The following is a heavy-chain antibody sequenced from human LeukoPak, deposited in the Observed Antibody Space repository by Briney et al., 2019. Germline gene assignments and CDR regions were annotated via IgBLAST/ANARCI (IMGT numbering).Heavy chain of an antibody. CDR1: GFTFSSYA. D-gene: IGHD1-26*01. CDR2: ISSRTSNI. CDR3: VRDSSGSYYVDAFDI. J-gene: IGHJ3*02. V-gene: IGHV3-21*01. Sequence: GGSLRLSCSASGFTFSSYAMVWVRQAPGKGLEWVSSISSRTSNIYYADSVKGRLTISRDDAKSSLYLQMNSLRAEDTALYYCVRDSSGSYYVDAFDIWGQGTMVTVSS.